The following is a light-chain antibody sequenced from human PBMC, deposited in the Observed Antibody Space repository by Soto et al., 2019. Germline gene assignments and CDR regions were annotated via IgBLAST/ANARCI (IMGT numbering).Light chain of an antibody. CDR2: DAS. CDR1: QSVGSY. Sequence: EIVLTQSPATLSLSPGERATLSCRASQSVGSYLAWYQQKPGQAPRPLIYDASNRATGIPARFSGSGSGTDFTLTISSLEPEDFAVYYCQQRSNWPTITFGHGTRLEVK. CDR3: QQRSNWPTIT. J-gene: IGKJ5*01. V-gene: IGKV3-11*01.